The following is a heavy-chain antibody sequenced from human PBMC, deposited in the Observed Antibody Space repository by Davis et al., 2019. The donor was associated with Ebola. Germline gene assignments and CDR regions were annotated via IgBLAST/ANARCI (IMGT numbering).Heavy chain of an antibody. CDR3: ARTHGPYYYYGMDV. V-gene: IGHV3-21*05. Sequence: GGSLRLSCAASGFTFSSYSMNWVRQAPGKGLEWVSYISSSSSYTNYADSVKGRFTISRDNSKNTLYLQMNSLRAEDTAVYYCARTHGPYYYYGMDVWGQGTTVTVSS. CDR2: ISSSSSYT. J-gene: IGHJ6*02. CDR1: GFTFSSYS.